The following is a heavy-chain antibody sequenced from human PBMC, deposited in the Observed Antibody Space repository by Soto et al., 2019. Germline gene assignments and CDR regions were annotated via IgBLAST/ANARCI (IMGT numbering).Heavy chain of an antibody. CDR2: ISGSGGST. J-gene: IGHJ4*02. D-gene: IGHD2-2*02. Sequence: GGSLRLSCAASGFTFSSYAMSWVRQAPGKGLEWVSAISGSGGSTYYADSVKGRFTISRDNSKNTLYLQMNSLRAEDTAVYYCAKRAPAPIPATAILPGRSRDILFDYWGQGTLVTVSS. V-gene: IGHV3-23*01. CDR3: AKRAPAPIPATAILPGRSRDILFDY. CDR1: GFTFSSYA.